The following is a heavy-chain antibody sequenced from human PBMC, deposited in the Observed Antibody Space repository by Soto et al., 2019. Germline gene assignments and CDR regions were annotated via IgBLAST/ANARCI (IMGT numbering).Heavy chain of an antibody. D-gene: IGHD2-15*01. CDR2: IYPGDSDT. CDR3: AAGYCSGGSCSKDDAFDI. CDR1: GYSFTRYW. J-gene: IGHJ3*02. V-gene: IGHV5-51*01. Sequence: PGESLKISCKGSGYSFTRYWIGWVRQMPGKGLEWMGIIYPGDSDTRYSPSFQGQVTISADKSISTAYLQWSSLKASDTAMYYCAAGYCSGGSCSKDDAFDIWGQGTMVTVSS.